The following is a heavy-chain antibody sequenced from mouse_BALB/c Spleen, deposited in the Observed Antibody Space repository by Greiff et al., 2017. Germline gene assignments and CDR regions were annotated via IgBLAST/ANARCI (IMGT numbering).Heavy chain of an antibody. CDR1: GFSLTSYG. Sequence: QVQLQQSGPSLVQPSQSLSITCTVSGFSLTSYGVHWVRQSPGKGLEWLGVIWRGGSTDYNAAFMSRLSITKDNSKSQVFFKMNSLQADDTAIYYCAKKLLYAYAMDYWGQGTSVTVSS. V-gene: IGHV2-5-1*01. J-gene: IGHJ4*01. CDR3: AKKLLYAYAMDY. CDR2: IWRGGST. D-gene: IGHD2-12*01.